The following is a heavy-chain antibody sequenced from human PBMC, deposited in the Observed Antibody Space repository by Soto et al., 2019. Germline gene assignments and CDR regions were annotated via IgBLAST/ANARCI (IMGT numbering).Heavy chain of an antibody. V-gene: IGHV4-34*01. CDR2: INHGGST. Sequence: QVHLQQWGAGLLKPSETLSLTCAVYGESFIGYYWTWIRQSPGKGLEWIGEINHGGSTNYNPSLKSRVTISIDTSKNQFSLKLTSVHAADTSVYYCARTDIVTTNWFDPWGQGTLVTVSS. CDR3: ARTDIVTTNWFDP. D-gene: IGHD5-12*01. J-gene: IGHJ5*02. CDR1: GESFIGYY.